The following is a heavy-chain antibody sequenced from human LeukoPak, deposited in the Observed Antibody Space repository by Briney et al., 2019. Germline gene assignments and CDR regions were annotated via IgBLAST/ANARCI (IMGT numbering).Heavy chain of an antibody. Sequence: GASVKVSCKASGYSFTSYWIGWVRQMPGKGLEWMGIIYPGDSDTRYSPSFQGQVTISADKSISTAYLQWSSLKASDTAMYYCARRRDGYNFLFDYWGQGTLVTVSS. CDR2: IYPGDSDT. CDR1: GYSFTSYW. J-gene: IGHJ4*02. D-gene: IGHD5-24*01. CDR3: ARRRDGYNFLFDY. V-gene: IGHV5-51*01.